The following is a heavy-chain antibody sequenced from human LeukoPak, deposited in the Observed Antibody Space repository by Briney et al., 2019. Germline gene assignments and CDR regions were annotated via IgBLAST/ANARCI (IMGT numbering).Heavy chain of an antibody. V-gene: IGHV3-7*01. Sequence: GGSLRLSCAASGFTFSSYWMSWVRQAPGKGLEWVANIKQDGSEKYYVDSVKGRFTISRGNAKNSLYLQMNSLRAEDTAVYYCARVDSYYDFWSGYSNHYYYYMDVWGKGTTVTVSS. CDR3: ARVDSYYDFWSGYSNHYYYYMDV. D-gene: IGHD3-3*01. CDR2: IKQDGSEK. CDR1: GFTFSSYW. J-gene: IGHJ6*03.